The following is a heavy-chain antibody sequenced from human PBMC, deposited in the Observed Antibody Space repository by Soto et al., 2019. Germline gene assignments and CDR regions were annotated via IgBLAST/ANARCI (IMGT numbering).Heavy chain of an antibody. CDR1: GGSISGYY. J-gene: IGHJ4*02. D-gene: IGHD3-10*01. CDR2: IYYSGST. CDR3: ARHGGQQGVRGIFDY. Sequence: QVQLQESGPGLVKPSETLSLTCTVSGGSISGYYWSWIRQPPGKGLEWITYIYYSGSTSYNPSVQSRVTTAVDTSKHQFALKLSSMTAADTAVYYCARHGGQQGVRGIFDYWGQGTLVTVSS. V-gene: IGHV4-59*08.